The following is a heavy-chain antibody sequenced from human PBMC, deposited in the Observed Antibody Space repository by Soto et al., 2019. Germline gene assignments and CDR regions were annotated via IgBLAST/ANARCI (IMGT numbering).Heavy chain of an antibody. D-gene: IGHD3-22*01. Sequence: SETLSLTCAVSGYSICSGYYWGWIRQPPGKGLEWIGSIYHSGSTYYNPSLKSRVTISVDTSKNQFSLKLSSVTAADTAVYYCARVGVVVKTFDYWGQGTLVTGSS. CDR3: ARVGVVVKTFDY. CDR1: GYSICSGYY. V-gene: IGHV4-38-2*01. CDR2: IYHSGST. J-gene: IGHJ4*02.